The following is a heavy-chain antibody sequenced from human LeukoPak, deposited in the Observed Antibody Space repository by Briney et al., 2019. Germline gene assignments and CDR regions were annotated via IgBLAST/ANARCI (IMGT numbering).Heavy chain of an antibody. Sequence: ASVKVSRKASGYTFTGYYMHWVRQAPGQGLKWKGRINPNSGGTNYAQKFQGRVTMTRDTSISTAYMELSRLRSDDTAVYYCARDHVPYCSSTISYQISLGPVDYWGQGTLVTVSS. D-gene: IGHD2-2*01. CDR1: GYTFTGYY. CDR2: INPNSGGT. V-gene: IGHV1-2*06. CDR3: ARDHVPYCSSTISYQISLGPVDY. J-gene: IGHJ4*02.